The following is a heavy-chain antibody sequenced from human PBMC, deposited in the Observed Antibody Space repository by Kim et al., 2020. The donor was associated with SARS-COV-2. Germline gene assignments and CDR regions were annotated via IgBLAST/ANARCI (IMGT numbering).Heavy chain of an antibody. CDR3: ARGRAGVVPSPILGLGPHYYYHTLDV. CDR1: AGSFSGYQ. Sequence: SETLSLTCGVYAGSFSGYQWSWIRQPPGKGVEWLAEINHSGATNYNPSLKSRLAMSVDTSKNQFSLRLKSVTAADTAVYFCARGRAGVVPSPILGLGPHYYYHTLDVWGQGTPVIVSS. J-gene: IGHJ6*02. CDR2: INHSGAT. V-gene: IGHV4-34*01. D-gene: IGHD3-3*01.